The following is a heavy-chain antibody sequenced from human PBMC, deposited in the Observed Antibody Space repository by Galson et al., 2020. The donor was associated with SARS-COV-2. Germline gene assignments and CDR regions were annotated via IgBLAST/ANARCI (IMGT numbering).Heavy chain of an antibody. V-gene: IGHV4-31*03. Sequence: SETLSLTCTVSGGSISSGGYYWSWVRQHPGKGLEWIGYVNYSGSTKYNRSLKSRVTMSVDTSKNQFSLNLNSVTAADTAIYYCTVYYYDTGGAYFFDYWGLGTRVTVSS. J-gene: IGHJ4*02. CDR1: GGSISSGGYY. CDR2: VNYSGST. D-gene: IGHD3-22*01. CDR3: TVYYYDTGGAYFFDY.